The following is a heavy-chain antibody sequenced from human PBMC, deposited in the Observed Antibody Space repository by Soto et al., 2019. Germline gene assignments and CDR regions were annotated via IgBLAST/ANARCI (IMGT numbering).Heavy chain of an antibody. V-gene: IGHV6-1*01. CDR3: ARGTGSGWYYYYYGMDV. CDR1: GDRVSSNSAA. Sequence: SQTLSLTCAISGDRVSSNSAAWNCIIHSPSRFLEWLGRTYYRSKWYNDYAVSVKSRITINPDTSKNQFSLQLNSVTPEDTAVYYCARGTGSGWYYYYYGMDVWGQGTTVTVSS. CDR2: TYYRSKWYN. J-gene: IGHJ6*02. D-gene: IGHD6-19*01.